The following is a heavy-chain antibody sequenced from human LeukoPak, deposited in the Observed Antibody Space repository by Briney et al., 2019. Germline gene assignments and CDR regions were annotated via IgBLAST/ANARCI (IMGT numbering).Heavy chain of an antibody. CDR1: GFTFSSYG. CDR2: ISYDGSNK. CDR3: AKDHAHTGIVVSAFDI. Sequence: GGSLRLSCAASGFTFSSYGMSWVRQAPGKGLEWVAVISYDGSNKYYADSVKGRFTISRDNSKNTLYLQMNSLRAEDTAVYYCAKDHAHTGIVVSAFDIWGQGTMVTVSS. J-gene: IGHJ3*02. D-gene: IGHD2-2*01. V-gene: IGHV3-30*18.